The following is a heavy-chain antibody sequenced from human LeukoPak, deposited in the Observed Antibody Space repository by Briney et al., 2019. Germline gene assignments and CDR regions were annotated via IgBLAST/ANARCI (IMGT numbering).Heavy chain of an antibody. V-gene: IGHV3-9*01. J-gene: IGHJ4*02. D-gene: IGHD3-22*01. Sequence: GRSLRLSCAASGFTFDDHAMHWVRQAPGKGLEWVSGISWNGGITGYADSVKGRFIISRDNAKNSLFLQMNSLRAEDTALYYCAKDNYFDSIICEHWGQGTLVTFSS. CDR3: AKDNYFDSIICEH. CDR1: GFTFDDHA. CDR2: ISWNGGIT.